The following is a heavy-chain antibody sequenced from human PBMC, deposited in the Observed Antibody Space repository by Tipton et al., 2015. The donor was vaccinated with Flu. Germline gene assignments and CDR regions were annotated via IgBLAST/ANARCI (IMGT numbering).Heavy chain of an antibody. CDR1: GFTFSDYA. CDR2: ISSNGDNT. V-gene: IGHV3-64*02. CDR3: ARGMNSGLVDV. J-gene: IGHJ6*01. D-gene: IGHD2/OR15-2a*01. Sequence: SLRLSCAASGFTFSDYAMHWVRQAPGKGLEYVSAISSNGDNTYYADSAKGRFTISIDNSKNTLYLQMGSLRADDMAVYYCARGMNSGLVDVWGQGTTVTVSS.